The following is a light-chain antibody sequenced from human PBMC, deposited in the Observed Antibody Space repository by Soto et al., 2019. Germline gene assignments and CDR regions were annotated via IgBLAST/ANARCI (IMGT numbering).Light chain of an antibody. J-gene: IGKJ3*01. CDR1: QNINID. V-gene: IGKV3D-15*01. Sequence: EIVLTQSPATLSVSPGESATLSCRASQNINIDLVWYQQKPGQTPKVLMFSASARENGIPARFTGGGSKIEFTLTISSLQPEYSAFYYCQPYNTWPFTFWPGTKVDIK. CDR2: SAS. CDR3: QPYNTWPFT.